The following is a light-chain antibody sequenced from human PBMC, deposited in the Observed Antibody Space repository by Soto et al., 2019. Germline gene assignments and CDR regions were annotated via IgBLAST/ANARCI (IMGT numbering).Light chain of an antibody. J-gene: IGKJ1*01. CDR2: AAS. CDR1: QVITND. V-gene: IGKV1-17*01. Sequence: DIQMTQSPSSLSASVGDRLTITCRASQVITNDLGWYQQKPRKAPKRLIYAASTLQSGVPSRFSGSGSGTEFTLTISSLQPEDVATYYCQKYNSAPWTFGQGTKVDIK. CDR3: QKYNSAPWT.